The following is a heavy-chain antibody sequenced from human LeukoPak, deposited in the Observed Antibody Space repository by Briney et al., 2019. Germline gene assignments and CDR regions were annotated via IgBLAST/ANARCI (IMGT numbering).Heavy chain of an antibody. D-gene: IGHD5-18*01. CDR1: GFTFSSYG. J-gene: IGHJ4*02. CDR2: ISYDGSSK. Sequence: GGSLRLSCAASGFTFSSYGMHWVRQAPGKGLEWVAVISYDGSSKYYADSVKGRFTISRDNSKNTLYLQMNSLRAEDTAVYYCARESSGYSYGYVLLYYFDYWGQGTLVTVSS. V-gene: IGHV3-30*03. CDR3: ARESSGYSYGYVLLYYFDY.